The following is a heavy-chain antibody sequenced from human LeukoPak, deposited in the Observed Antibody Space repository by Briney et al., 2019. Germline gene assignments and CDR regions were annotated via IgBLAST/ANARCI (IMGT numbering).Heavy chain of an antibody. J-gene: IGHJ4*02. CDR2: IYYSGST. V-gene: IGHV4-59*01. D-gene: IGHD5-12*01. CDR3: ARGTKTGYTGYDWNY. CDR1: GGSISSYY. Sequence: SETLSLTCTVSGGSISSYYWSWIRQPPGKGLEWIGYIYYSGSTSYNPSLKSRVTISVGTSSNQFSLMLSSVTAADTAVYYCARGTKTGYTGYDWNYWGQGSLVTVSS.